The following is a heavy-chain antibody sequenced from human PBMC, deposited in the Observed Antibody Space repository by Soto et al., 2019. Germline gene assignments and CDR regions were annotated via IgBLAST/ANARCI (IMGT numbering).Heavy chain of an antibody. CDR2: INTDGSSI. J-gene: IGHJ4*02. CDR1: GFNFNTYW. CDR3: VRDPQQIVDAGTNRYHFDL. Sequence: PGGSLRLSCAASGFNFNTYWMHWVRQAPGKGLVWVSRINTDGSSIIYVDSVKGRFTISRDNAKNTLYLQMNNLRAEDTAVYYCVRDPQQIVDAGTNRYHFDLWGQGALVTVSS. V-gene: IGHV3-74*01. D-gene: IGHD1-1*01.